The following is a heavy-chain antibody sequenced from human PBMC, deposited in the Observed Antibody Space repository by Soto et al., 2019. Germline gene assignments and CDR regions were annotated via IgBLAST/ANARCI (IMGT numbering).Heavy chain of an antibody. D-gene: IGHD2-2*01. CDR2: ISGSGGST. Sequence: GGSLRLSCAASGFTFSSYAMSWVRQAPGEGLGWVSAISGSGGSTYYAGSVKGRFTISRGNSKNTLYLRMNRQRTADTAVTYCAKGRMYHCSCTSFYAWGQGTLVTVSS. J-gene: IGHJ5*02. V-gene: IGHV3-23*01. CDR1: GFTFSSYA. CDR3: AKGRMYHCSCTSFYA.